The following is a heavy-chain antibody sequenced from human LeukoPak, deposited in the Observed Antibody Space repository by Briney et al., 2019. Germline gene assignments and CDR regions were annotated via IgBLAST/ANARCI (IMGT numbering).Heavy chain of an antibody. Sequence: GRFLRLSCAASGFTFSSYAMHWVRQAPGKGLEWVAVISYDGSNKYYADSVKGRFTISRDNSKNTLYLQMNSLRAEDTAVYYCARRFGELLYYYYYGMDVWGKGTTVTVSS. CDR1: GFTFSSYA. CDR2: ISYDGSNK. V-gene: IGHV3-30*04. J-gene: IGHJ6*04. CDR3: ARRFGELLYYYYYGMDV. D-gene: IGHD3-10*01.